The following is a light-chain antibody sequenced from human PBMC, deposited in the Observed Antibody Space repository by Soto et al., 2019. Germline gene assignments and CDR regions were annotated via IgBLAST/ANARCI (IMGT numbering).Light chain of an antibody. J-gene: IGLJ1*01. CDR2: QSS. CDR3: ISYTSDDVRYV. Sequence: ALNQPASLSGTPGQSIPISCTGSNSDVGIYDFVSWYQHHPGSAPKLIVSQSSYRPSGVSNRFSGSKSGNAASLTISGLQSEDEADYYCISYTSDDVRYVFGTGTKATVL. V-gene: IGLV2-14*01. CDR1: NSDVGIYDF.